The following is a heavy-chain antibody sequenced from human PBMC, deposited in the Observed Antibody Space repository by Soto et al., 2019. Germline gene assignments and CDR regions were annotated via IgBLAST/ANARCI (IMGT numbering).Heavy chain of an antibody. V-gene: IGHV3-74*01. CDR3: GEDIRGILVAC. J-gene: IGHJ4*02. Sequence: GGSLRLSCVTSGFNFGNFWMHWVRQVPGKGLVWVSRISPDGTTTTYADSVKGRFTISRDNAKNTLYLQMDSLRAEDTAVYFCGEDIRGILVACWGQGTLVTVSS. CDR2: ISPDGTTT. CDR1: GFNFGNFW. D-gene: IGHD5-12*01.